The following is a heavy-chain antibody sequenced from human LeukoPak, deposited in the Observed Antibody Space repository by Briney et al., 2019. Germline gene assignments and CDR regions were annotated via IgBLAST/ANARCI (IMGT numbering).Heavy chain of an antibody. CDR2: ISWNSGSI. CDR1: GFTFDDNA. V-gene: IGHV3-9*01. D-gene: IGHD3-3*01. J-gene: IGHJ6*02. CDR3: AEDRLPGYDFWSGYYPPPNYYYGMDV. Sequence: GRSLRLSCAASGFTFDDNAMHWVRQAPGKGLEWVSGISWNSGSIGYADSVKGRFTISRDNAKNSLYLQMNSLRAEDTALYYCAEDRLPGYDFWSGYYPPPNYYYGMDVWGQGTTVTVSS.